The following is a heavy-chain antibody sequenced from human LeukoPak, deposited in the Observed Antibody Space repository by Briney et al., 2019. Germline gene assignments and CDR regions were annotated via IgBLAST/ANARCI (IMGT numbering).Heavy chain of an antibody. CDR3: ARDPISAL. V-gene: IGHV4-4*07. CDR2: LSPNGST. CDR1: GGSMSSAY. Sequence: SEALSLTCTVSGGSMSSAYWSWIRQPAGKGLEWIGRLSPNGSTNYNPSLKSRVTMSADTSKNQFSLKLTSVTAADTAVYYCARDPISALWGQGTLVTVSS. J-gene: IGHJ4*02.